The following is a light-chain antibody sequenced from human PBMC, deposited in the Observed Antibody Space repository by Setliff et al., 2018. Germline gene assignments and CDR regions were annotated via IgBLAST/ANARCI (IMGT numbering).Light chain of an antibody. V-gene: IGLV1-44*01. CDR1: RSNVGPNT. Sequence: QSVLTQPPSASGTPGQRVTISCSGSRSNVGPNTVDWYQQLPGTAPRLLLFGNSQRPSGVPDRFSGSKSGTTASPVISGLQSEDEANYYCATWDDGLNGAVFGGGTKVTVL. CDR3: ATWDDGLNGAV. J-gene: IGLJ2*01. CDR2: GNS.